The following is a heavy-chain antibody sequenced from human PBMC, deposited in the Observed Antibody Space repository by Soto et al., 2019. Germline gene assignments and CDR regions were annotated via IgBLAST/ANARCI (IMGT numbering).Heavy chain of an antibody. D-gene: IGHD3-22*01. CDR2: IIPIFGTA. CDR3: ARDRGPCSGYYAYWFDP. J-gene: IGHJ5*02. V-gene: IGHV1-69*12. CDR1: GGTFSSYA. Sequence: QVQLVQSVAEVKKPGSSVKVSCKASGGTFSSYAITWVRQAPGQGLAWMGGIIPIFGTANYAQKFQARVTITADESTSTAYMEVSSLRSEDTAVYYCARDRGPCSGYYAYWFDPWGQGNMVTGSS.